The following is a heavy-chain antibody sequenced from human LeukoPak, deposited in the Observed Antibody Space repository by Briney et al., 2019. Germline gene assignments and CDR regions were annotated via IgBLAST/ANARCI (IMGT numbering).Heavy chain of an antibody. CDR2: ISGSSSYI. CDR3: AKGYYGSGSYGWFDY. Sequence: GGSLRHSCAASGFTFSSYSMNRVRQAPGKGLEWVSSISGSSSYIYYADSVKGRFTISRDNSKNTLFLHMNSLRAEDTAVYSCAKGYYGSGSYGWFDYWGQGTLVTVSS. V-gene: IGHV3-21*04. D-gene: IGHD3-10*01. J-gene: IGHJ4*02. CDR1: GFTFSSYS.